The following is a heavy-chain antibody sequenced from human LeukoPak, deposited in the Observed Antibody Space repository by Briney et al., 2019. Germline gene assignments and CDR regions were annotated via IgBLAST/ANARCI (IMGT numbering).Heavy chain of an antibody. J-gene: IGHJ4*02. CDR1: GSSITGSHW. V-gene: IGHV4-4*02. CDR3: ATRYSVWPK. Sequence: SETLSLTCAVSGSSITGSHWCWWTWVRQPPGKGLEWIGEIYHSGSTNYNPSLKSRLTISLDKSNNQFSLTLTSVTAADTAMYYCATRYSVWPKWGPGTLVTVSS. D-gene: IGHD5/OR15-5a*01. CDR2: IYHSGST.